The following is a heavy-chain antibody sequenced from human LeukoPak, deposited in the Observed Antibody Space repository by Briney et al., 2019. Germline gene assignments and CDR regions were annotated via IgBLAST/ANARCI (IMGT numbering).Heavy chain of an antibody. Sequence: SETLSLTCTVSGDSISSYYWSWIRQPPGKGLEWIGYIYYSGSTNYNPSLKSRVTISVDTSKNQFSLKLNSVTAADTAVYYCARVDGSCSGGSCPSGNWFDPWGQGTLVTVSS. CDR1: GDSISSYY. J-gene: IGHJ5*02. V-gene: IGHV4-59*08. CDR2: IYYSGST. CDR3: ARVDGSCSGGSCPSGNWFDP. D-gene: IGHD2-15*01.